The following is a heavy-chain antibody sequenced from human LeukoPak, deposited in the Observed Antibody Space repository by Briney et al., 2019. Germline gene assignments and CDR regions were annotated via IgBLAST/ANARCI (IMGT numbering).Heavy chain of an antibody. V-gene: IGHV3-23*01. D-gene: IGHD6-6*01. CDR1: GFTFSSYG. CDR2: ISGSGGNI. J-gene: IGHJ4*02. Sequence: GGSLRHSCAASGFTFSSYGMSWVRQAPGKGLEWVSGISGSGGNIHYADSVKGRFTISRDNSRNTLYVQMNSLRAEDTAVYYCAKDRSSLAREYFDYWGQGSLVTVSS. CDR3: AKDRSSLAREYFDY.